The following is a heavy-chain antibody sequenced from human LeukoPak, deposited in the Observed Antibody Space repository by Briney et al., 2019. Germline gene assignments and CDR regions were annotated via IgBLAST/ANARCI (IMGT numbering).Heavy chain of an antibody. CDR2: ISSSSSYI. CDR1: GFTFSSYA. V-gene: IGHV3-21*01. D-gene: IGHD6-13*01. J-gene: IGHJ3*02. Sequence: TGGSLRLSCAASGFTFSSYAMSWVRQAPGKGLEWVSSISSSSSYIYYADSLKGRFTISRDNAKNSLYLQMNSLRAEDTAVYYCARDPPLGIAAAGVDAFDIWGQGTMVTVSS. CDR3: ARDPPLGIAAAGVDAFDI.